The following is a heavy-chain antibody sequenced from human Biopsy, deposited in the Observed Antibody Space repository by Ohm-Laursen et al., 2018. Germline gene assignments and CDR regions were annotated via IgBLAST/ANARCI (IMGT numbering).Heavy chain of an antibody. J-gene: IGHJ2*01. CDR2: VYYTGST. Sequence: PPGTLSLTCIVSGDSISSYYWSWIRQPPGKGLQWIGYVYYTGSTDYNPSFQSRVTISVDTSKNHFSLRLRSVTPADTAIYYCARDRGYYSDRTVPGYVDLWGRGTLVTVSS. CDR3: ARDRGYYSDRTVPGYVDL. CDR1: GDSISSYY. D-gene: IGHD3-22*01. V-gene: IGHV4-59*01.